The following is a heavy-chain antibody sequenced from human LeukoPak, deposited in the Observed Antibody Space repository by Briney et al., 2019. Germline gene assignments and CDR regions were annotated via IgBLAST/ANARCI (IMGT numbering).Heavy chain of an antibody. J-gene: IGHJ4*02. Sequence: ASVKVSCKASGGTFSSYAISWVRQAPGQGLDWMGIINPSGGSTSNAQKFQGRVTMTRDTSTRIVYMELSSLRSEDTAVYYCTRRSDYGDYVDYWGQGTLVTVSS. V-gene: IGHV1-46*01. CDR2: INPSGGST. CDR3: TRRSDYGDYVDY. CDR1: GGTFSSYA. D-gene: IGHD4-17*01.